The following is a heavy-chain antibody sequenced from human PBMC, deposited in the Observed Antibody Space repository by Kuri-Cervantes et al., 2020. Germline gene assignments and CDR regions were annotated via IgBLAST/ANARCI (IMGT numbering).Heavy chain of an antibody. Sequence: LSLTCAASGFSFSSYWMSWVRQAPGKGLEWVANIKQDGSEKNYLDSVKGRFTISRDNSKNTLYLQMNSLRAEDTAVYYCARDGATNWFDPWGQGTLVTVSS. V-gene: IGHV3-7*01. D-gene: IGHD1-26*01. J-gene: IGHJ5*02. CDR3: ARDGATNWFDP. CDR2: IKQDGSEK. CDR1: GFSFSSYW.